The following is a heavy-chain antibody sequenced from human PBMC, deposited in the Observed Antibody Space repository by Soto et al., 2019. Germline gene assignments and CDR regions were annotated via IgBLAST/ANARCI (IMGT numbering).Heavy chain of an antibody. CDR2: INPNSGGT. V-gene: IGHV1-2*04. J-gene: IGHJ6*02. CDR1: GYTFTGYY. CDR3: ARGVDYDFWSGYYRGGDYYYYGMDV. D-gene: IGHD3-3*01. Sequence: PGPSVKVSCKASGYTFTGYYMHWVRQAPGQGLEWMGWINPNSGGTNYAQKFQGWVTMTRDTSISTAYMELSRLRSDDTAVYYCARGVDYDFWSGYYRGGDYYYYGMDVWGQGTTVTVSS.